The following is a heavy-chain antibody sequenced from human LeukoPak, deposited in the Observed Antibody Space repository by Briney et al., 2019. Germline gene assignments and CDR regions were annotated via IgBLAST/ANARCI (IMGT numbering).Heavy chain of an antibody. Sequence: GGSLRLSCAASGFTFRDAAMTWVRQAPGKGLEWVSLIGSSGVSTHYVDSVKGRFTISRDNAKNSLYLQMNSLRAEDTAVYYCARPGIAVAGEFFDYWGQGTLVTVSS. D-gene: IGHD6-19*01. J-gene: IGHJ4*02. CDR1: GFTFRDAA. V-gene: IGHV3-23*01. CDR2: IGSSGVST. CDR3: ARPGIAVAGEFFDY.